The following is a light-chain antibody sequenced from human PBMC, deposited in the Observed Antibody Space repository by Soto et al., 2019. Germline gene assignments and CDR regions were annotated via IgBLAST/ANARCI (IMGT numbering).Light chain of an antibody. CDR2: KAS. V-gene: IGKV1-5*03. J-gene: IGKJ1*01. Sequence: IQLTQSPSSLSASLGYIFTIPCFASQDIAIYLAWYQQKPGKAPKLLIYKASTLKSGVPSRFSGSGSGTEFTLTISSLQPDDFATYYCQHYNSYSEAFGQGTKVDI. CDR1: QDIAIY. CDR3: QHYNSYSEA.